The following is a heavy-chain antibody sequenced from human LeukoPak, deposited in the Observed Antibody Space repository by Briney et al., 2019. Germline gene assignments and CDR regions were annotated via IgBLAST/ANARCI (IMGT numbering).Heavy chain of an antibody. CDR3: AKGGRRIFGIVMDL. J-gene: IGHJ6*02. D-gene: IGHD3-3*01. Sequence: GGSLRLSCTASGFPFDNFAMNGVRQAPGKGLEWVSGVTGDSSSTYYAVTMKGRFSIFRDNSKNTLYLRLKNLRADDTAVYYCAKGGRRIFGIVMDLWCQGTAVTVSS. CDR2: VTGDSSST. CDR1: GFPFDNFA. V-gene: IGHV3-23*01.